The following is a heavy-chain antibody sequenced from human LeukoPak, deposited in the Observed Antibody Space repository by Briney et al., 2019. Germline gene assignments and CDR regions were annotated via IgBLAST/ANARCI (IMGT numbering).Heavy chain of an antibody. CDR1: GGSFSGYY. CDR2: INHSGST. V-gene: IGHV4-34*01. CDR3: ARGLRYYGMDV. J-gene: IGHJ6*02. Sequence: SETLSLTCAVYGGSFSGYYWNWIRQPPGKGLEWIGEINHSGSTNYNPSLKSRVTISVDTSKNQFSLKLSSVTAADTAVYYCARGLRYYGMDVWGQGTTVTVSS.